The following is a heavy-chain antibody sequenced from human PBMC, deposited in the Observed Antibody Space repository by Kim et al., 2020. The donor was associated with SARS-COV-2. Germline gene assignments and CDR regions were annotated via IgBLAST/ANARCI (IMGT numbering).Heavy chain of an antibody. J-gene: IGHJ4*02. D-gene: IGHD4-17*01. V-gene: IGHV3-21*01. Sequence: YYADSVKGRFTISRDNAKNSMFLQMNSLRAEDTAVYYCARDRDYGANADYWAREPWSPSPQ. CDR3: ARDRDYGANADY.